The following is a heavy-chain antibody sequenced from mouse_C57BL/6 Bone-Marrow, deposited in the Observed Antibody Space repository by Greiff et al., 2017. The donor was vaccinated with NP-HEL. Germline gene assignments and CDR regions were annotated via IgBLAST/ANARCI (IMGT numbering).Heavy chain of an antibody. CDR3: ASEEDYSNYDWYFDV. V-gene: IGHV1-74*01. CDR2: IRPSDSAT. CDR1: GYTFTSYW. J-gene: IGHJ1*03. Sequence: QVQLQQPGAELVKPGASVKVSCTASGYTFTSYWMHWVKQRPGQGLEWIGRIRPSDSATNYTQKFKGKATLTVDKSSSTAYMQISSLTSEDSAVYYCASEEDYSNYDWYFDVWGTGTTVTVSS. D-gene: IGHD2-5*01.